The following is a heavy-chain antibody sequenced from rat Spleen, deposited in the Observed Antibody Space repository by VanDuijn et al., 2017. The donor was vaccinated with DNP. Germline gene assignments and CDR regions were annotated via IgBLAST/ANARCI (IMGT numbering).Heavy chain of an antibody. CDR1: FYSITSSYK. V-gene: IGHV3-3*01. Sequence: EVLLQESGPGLVKPSQSLSLTCSVTFYSITSSYKWNWIRKFPENKLEWMGHINGAGSTNYNPSLKSRISITRDTSKNQFFLHLNSVTTEDTATYYCTRFLPFDYWGPGTMVTVSS. CDR2: INGAGST. CDR3: TRFLPFDY. D-gene: IGHD1-2*01. J-gene: IGHJ1*01.